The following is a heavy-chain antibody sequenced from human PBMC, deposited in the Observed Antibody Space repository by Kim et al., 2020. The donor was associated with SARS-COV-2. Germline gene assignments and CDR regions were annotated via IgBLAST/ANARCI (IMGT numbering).Heavy chain of an antibody. J-gene: IGHJ4*02. D-gene: IGHD3-16*01. V-gene: IGHV4-34*01. CDR1: GGSFSGYY. CDR3: ARRGIVAESDY. CDR2: INHSGST. Sequence: SETLSLTCAVYGGSFSGYYWSWIRQPPGKGLEWIGEINHSGSTNYNPSLKSRVTISVDTSKNQFSLKLSSVTAADTAVYYCARRGIVAESDYWGQGTLVTVSS.